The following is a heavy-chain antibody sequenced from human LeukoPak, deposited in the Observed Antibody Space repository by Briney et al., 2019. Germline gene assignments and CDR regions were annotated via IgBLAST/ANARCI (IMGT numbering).Heavy chain of an antibody. CDR2: IIPILGIA. J-gene: IGHJ6*02. CDR3: AISGGRSGYGYYYYGMDV. CDR1: GGTFSSYA. Sequence: WASVKVSCKASGGTFSSYAISWVRQAPGQGLEWTGRIIPILGIANYAQKFQGRVTITADKSTSTAYMELSSLRSEDTAVYCCAISGGRSGYGYYYYGMDVWGQGTTVTVSS. D-gene: IGHD3-22*01. V-gene: IGHV1-69*04.